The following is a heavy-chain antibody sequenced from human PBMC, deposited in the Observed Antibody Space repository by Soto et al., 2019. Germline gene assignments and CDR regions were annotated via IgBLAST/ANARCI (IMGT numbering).Heavy chain of an antibody. CDR3: AKNELGDCWSGSLPFDH. V-gene: IGHV3-23*01. CDR2: ISGSGGST. Sequence: PGGSLRLSCAASGFTFSSYAMSWVRQAPGKGLEWVSAISGSGGSTYYADSVKGRFTISRDNSKTTLYLQMNSLRAEDTAVYYCAKNELGDCWSGSLPFDHWGQGTLPTVSS. J-gene: IGHJ5*02. D-gene: IGHD3-3*01. CDR1: GFTFSSYA.